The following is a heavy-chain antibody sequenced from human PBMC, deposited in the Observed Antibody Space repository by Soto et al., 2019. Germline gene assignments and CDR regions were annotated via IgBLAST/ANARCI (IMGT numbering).Heavy chain of an antibody. J-gene: IGHJ4*02. Sequence: QVQLQESGPGLVKPSETLSLTCTVSGGSVSSGFYYWTWIRQSSGKGPEWIGYIYYSGTTSYNPPLKSLVTMSRDTSKNLFSLELNSVTAADTAVYYGARGRYSYGHFDFWGRGTLVTVSS. CDR3: ARGRYSYGHFDF. D-gene: IGHD5-18*01. V-gene: IGHV4-61*01. CDR1: GGSVSSGFYY. CDR2: IYYSGTT.